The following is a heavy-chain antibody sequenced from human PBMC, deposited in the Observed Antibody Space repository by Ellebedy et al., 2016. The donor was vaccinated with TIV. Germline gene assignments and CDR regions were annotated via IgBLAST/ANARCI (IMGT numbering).Heavy chain of an antibody. CDR1: GDSVSSNSAA. CDR2: TYYRSKWYN. J-gene: IGHJ4*02. V-gene: IGHV6-1*01. D-gene: IGHD3-22*01. Sequence: SQTLSLTCAVSGDSVSSNSAAWNWIRQSPSRGLEWLGRTYYRSKWYNDYAVSVKSRITINPDKSKNQFSLQLNSVTPEDTAVYYCATDKAPTYYYDSSGYWYFDYWGQGTLVTVSS. CDR3: ATDKAPTYYYDSSGYWYFDY.